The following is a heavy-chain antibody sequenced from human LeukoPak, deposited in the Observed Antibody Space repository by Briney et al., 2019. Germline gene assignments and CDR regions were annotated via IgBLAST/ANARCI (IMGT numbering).Heavy chain of an antibody. J-gene: IGHJ4*02. CDR3: ARVSYYSFDY. V-gene: IGHV1-2*02. D-gene: IGHD2-8*01. CDR2: INSNSGGT. Sequence: ASVKVSCKASGGTFSSYAISWVRQAPGQGLEWMGCINSNSGGTNYARKLQGRVTMTRDTSISTAYMELSRLRSDDTAVYYCARVSYYSFDYWGQGVLVTVSS. CDR1: GGTFSSYA.